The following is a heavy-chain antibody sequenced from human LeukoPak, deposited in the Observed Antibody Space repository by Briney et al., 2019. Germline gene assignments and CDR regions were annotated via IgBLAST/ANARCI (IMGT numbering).Heavy chain of an antibody. Sequence: SETLSLTCTVSGGSISSYHWSWIRQPPGKGLEWIGYIYYSGSTNYNPSLKSRVTISVDTSKNQFSLKLSSLTAADTAVYYCARGVSASSSGFDYWGQGTLVTVSS. J-gene: IGHJ4*02. CDR1: GGSISSYH. D-gene: IGHD3-22*01. CDR2: IYYSGST. CDR3: ARGVSASSSGFDY. V-gene: IGHV4-59*01.